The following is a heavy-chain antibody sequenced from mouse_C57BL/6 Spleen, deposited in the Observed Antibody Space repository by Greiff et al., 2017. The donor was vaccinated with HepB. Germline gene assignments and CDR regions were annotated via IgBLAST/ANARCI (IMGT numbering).Heavy chain of an antibody. CDR1: GFTFSDYG. J-gene: IGHJ2*01. CDR2: ISSGSSTI. D-gene: IGHD2-1*01. CDR3: AREDGNYDYFDY. Sequence: EVKLQESGGGLVKPGGSLKLSCAASGFTFSDYGMHWVRQAPEKGLEWVAYISSGSSTIYYADTVKGRFTISRANAKNTLFLQMTSLRSEDTAMYYCAREDGNYDYFDYWGQGTTLTVSS. V-gene: IGHV5-17*01.